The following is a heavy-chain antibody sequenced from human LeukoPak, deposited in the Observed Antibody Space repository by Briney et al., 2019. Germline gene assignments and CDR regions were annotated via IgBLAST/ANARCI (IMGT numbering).Heavy chain of an antibody. D-gene: IGHD4-17*01. Sequence: ASVRVSFKASGYTFTIYYMHWVRQAPGQGREGMGWINPNSGGTNYAQKFQGRVTMTRDTSICTAYMELSRLRSDDTAVYYCARDGSTVTTPDYWGQGTLVTVSS. CDR3: ARDGSTVTTPDY. V-gene: IGHV1-2*02. J-gene: IGHJ4*02. CDR1: GYTFTIYY. CDR2: INPNSGGT.